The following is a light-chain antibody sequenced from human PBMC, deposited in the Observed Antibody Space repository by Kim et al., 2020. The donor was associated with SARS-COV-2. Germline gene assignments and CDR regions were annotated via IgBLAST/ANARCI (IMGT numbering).Light chain of an antibody. CDR3: QQLISYPPIFT. CDR2: ATS. J-gene: IGKJ3*01. CDR1: QGISSY. Sequence: DTQLTQSPSFLSASVGDRVTIPCRASQGISSYLAWYQQKPGKAPKLLIYATSTLQSGVPSRFSGSGSGTEFTLTISSLQPEDFATYYCQQLISYPPIFTFGPGTKVDIK. V-gene: IGKV1-9*01.